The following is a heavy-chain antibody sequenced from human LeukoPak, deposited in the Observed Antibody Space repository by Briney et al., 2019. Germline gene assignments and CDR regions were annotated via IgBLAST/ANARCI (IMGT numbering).Heavy chain of an antibody. CDR1: GFSFSNYG. J-gene: IGHJ4*02. Sequence: GGSLRLSCAASGFSFSNYGMHWVRQAPGKGLEWVAFIRFDGTDEFYADSVKGRFTISRDNAKNSLYLQMNSLRAEDTAVYYCATDSSHFDYWGQGTLVTVSS. CDR2: IRFDGTDE. CDR3: ATDSSHFDY. V-gene: IGHV3-30*02. D-gene: IGHD2-2*01.